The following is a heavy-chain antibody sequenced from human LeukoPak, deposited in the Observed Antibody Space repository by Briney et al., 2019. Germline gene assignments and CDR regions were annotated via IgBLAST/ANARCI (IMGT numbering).Heavy chain of an antibody. V-gene: IGHV1-18*01. J-gene: IGHJ4*02. CDR3: TRLYVAHRYYAKFDY. CDR1: GYTFTTYG. CDR2: ISGDNANI. Sequence: ASVKVSCKASGYTFTTYGISWVRQAPGQGLVWMGWISGDNANINYAQKVQGRVTMTTDTSTSTAYMELRSLRSDDTAVYYCTRLYVAHRYYAKFDYWGQGTLVTVSS. D-gene: IGHD1-26*01.